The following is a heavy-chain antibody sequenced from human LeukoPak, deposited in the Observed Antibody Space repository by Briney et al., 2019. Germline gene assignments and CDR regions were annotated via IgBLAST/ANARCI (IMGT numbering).Heavy chain of an antibody. CDR3: ARRASGYYALDY. J-gene: IGHJ4*02. CDR1: GYSFTSYW. V-gene: IGHV5-51*01. Sequence: GESLQISCKGSGYSFTSYWIGWVRQMPGKGLEWMGIIYSGDSDTRYSTSFQGQVTISADKSISTAYLQWSSLKASDSAMYYCARRASGYYALDYWGQGTLVTVSS. CDR2: IYSGDSDT. D-gene: IGHD3-22*01.